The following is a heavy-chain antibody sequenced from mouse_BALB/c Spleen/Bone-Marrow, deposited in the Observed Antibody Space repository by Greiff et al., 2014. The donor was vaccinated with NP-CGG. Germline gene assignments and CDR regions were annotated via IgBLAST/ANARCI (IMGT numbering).Heavy chain of an antibody. J-gene: IGHJ3*01. V-gene: IGHV1-47*01. CDR2: FHPYSDDT. CDR1: GYTFTTYP. CDR3: ARGGGFAY. Sequence: QVQLQQSGAELVKPGASVKMSCKAFGYTFTTYPIEWMKQNHGKSLEWIGNFHPYSDDTKYNEKFKGKAKLTVEKSSSTVYLEPSPLTSEYFGFYYHARGGGFAYWGQGTLVTVSA.